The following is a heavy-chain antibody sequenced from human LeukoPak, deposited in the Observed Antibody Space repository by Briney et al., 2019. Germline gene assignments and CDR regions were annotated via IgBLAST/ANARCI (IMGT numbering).Heavy chain of an antibody. D-gene: IGHD6-6*01. J-gene: IGHJ3*02. CDR2: INPNSGGT. CDR3: ARDPRGDPRSSSSAWDAFDI. CDR1: GYTFTGYY. Sequence: ASVKVSCKASGYTFTGYYMHWVRQAPGQGLEWMGWINPNSGGTNYAQKLQGRVTMTTDTSTSTAYMELRSLRSDDTAVYYCARDPRGDPRSSSSAWDAFDIWGQGTKVTVSS. V-gene: IGHV1-2*02.